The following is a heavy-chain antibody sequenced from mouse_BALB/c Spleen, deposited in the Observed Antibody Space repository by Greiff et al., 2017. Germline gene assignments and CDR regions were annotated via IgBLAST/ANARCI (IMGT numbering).Heavy chain of an antibody. D-gene: IGHD1-2*01. CDR2: ISSGGGST. V-gene: IGHV5-12-1*01. Sequence: EVQLVESGGGLVKPGGSLKLSCAASGFAFSSYDMSWVRQTPEKRLEWVAYISSGGGSTYYPDTVKGRFTISRDNAKNTLYLQMSSLKSEDTAMYYCARHDDYGYESYFDYWGQGTTLTVSS. J-gene: IGHJ2*01. CDR1: GFAFSSYD. CDR3: ARHDDYGYESYFDY.